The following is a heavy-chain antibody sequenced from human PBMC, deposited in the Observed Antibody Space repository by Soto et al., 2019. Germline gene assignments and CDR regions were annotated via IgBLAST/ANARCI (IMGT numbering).Heavy chain of an antibody. D-gene: IGHD2-8*01. CDR2: INAGNGNT. CDR3: AREKKCTNGVCYYYYGMDV. V-gene: IGHV1-3*01. J-gene: IGHJ6*02. Sequence: ASVKVPCKASGYTFTSYAMHWVRQAPGQRLEWMGWINAGNGNTKYSQKFQGRVTITRDTSASTAYMELSSLRSEDTAVYYCAREKKCTNGVCYYYYGMDVWRQGTTVTVSS. CDR1: GYTFTSYA.